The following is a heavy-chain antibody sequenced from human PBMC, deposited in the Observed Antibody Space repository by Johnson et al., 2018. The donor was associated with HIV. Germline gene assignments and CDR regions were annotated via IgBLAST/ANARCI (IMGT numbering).Heavy chain of an antibody. J-gene: IGHJ3*02. CDR1: GFTFSDYY. V-gene: IGHV3-11*04. D-gene: IGHD3-16*01. Sequence: VQLVESGGGVVRPGGSLRLSCAASGFTFSDYYMTWIRQAPGKGLEWLSFISSSGDIIRYADSVKGRFTISRDNAKNSHYLHMNSLRPEDTAVYYCARPLGPPLWHDAFDIWGQGTMVTVSS. CDR2: ISSSGDII. CDR3: ARPLGPPLWHDAFDI.